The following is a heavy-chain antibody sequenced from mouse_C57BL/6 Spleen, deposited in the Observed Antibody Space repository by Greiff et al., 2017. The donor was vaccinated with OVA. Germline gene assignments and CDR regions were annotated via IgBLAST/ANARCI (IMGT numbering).Heavy chain of an antibody. D-gene: IGHD2-3*01. CDR3: ARERDDGYYGGWYFDV. CDR1: GYTFTDYY. CDR2: IYPGSGNT. Sequence: LVESGPELVKPGASVKISCKASGYTFTDYYINWVKQRPGQGLEWIGWIYPGSGNTKYNEKFKGKATLTVDTSSSTAYMQLSSLTSEDSAVYFCARERDDGYYGGWYFDVWGTGTTVTVSS. J-gene: IGHJ1*03. V-gene: IGHV1-84*01.